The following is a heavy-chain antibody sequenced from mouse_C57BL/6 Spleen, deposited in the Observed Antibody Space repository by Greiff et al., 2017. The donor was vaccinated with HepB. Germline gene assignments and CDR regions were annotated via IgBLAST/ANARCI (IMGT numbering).Heavy chain of an antibody. D-gene: IGHD1-1*01. J-gene: IGHJ1*03. Sequence: VQLQQSGPELVKPGASVKISCKASGYTFTDYYMNWVKQSHGKSLEWIGDINPNNGGTSYNQKFKGKATLTVDKSSSTAYMELRSLTSEDSAVYYCASSLYYYGSSYLYWYFDVWGTGTTVTVSS. CDR1: GYTFTDYY. CDR2: INPNNGGT. V-gene: IGHV1-26*01. CDR3: ASSLYYYGSSYLYWYFDV.